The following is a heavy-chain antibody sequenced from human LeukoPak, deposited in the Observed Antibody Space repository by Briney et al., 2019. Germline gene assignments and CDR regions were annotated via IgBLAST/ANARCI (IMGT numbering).Heavy chain of an antibody. CDR3: TTYGSGRKFDY. Sequence: GGSLRLSCAASGFSFSDAWMSWVRQIPGKGLEWVGRIESKTDGGTTDYAAPVKGRFTISRDDSTDTLYLQMNSLKSEDTAVYYCTTYGSGRKFDYWGQGILVTVSS. J-gene: IGHJ4*02. CDR1: GFSFSDAW. V-gene: IGHV3-15*04. D-gene: IGHD3-10*01. CDR2: IESKTDGGTT.